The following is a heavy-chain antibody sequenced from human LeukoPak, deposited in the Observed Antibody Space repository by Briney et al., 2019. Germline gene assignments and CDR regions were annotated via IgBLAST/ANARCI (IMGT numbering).Heavy chain of an antibody. V-gene: IGHV3-9*01. J-gene: IGHJ6*02. CDR1: GFTFDDYA. CDR3: AKDSGYTYGPMDV. D-gene: IGHD5-18*01. CDR2: ISWNSNTL. Sequence: GGPLRLSCAASGFTFDDYAMHWVRQAPGKGLEWVSGISWNSNTLGYADSVKGRFTISRDNAKDSLYLQMNSLRAEDTALYYCAKDSGYTYGPMDVWGQGTTVTVSS.